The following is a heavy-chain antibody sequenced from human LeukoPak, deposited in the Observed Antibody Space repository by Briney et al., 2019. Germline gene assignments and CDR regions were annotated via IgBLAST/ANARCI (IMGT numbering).Heavy chain of an antibody. Sequence: ASVKVSCKASGYSFTAFYIHWVRQAPGQGLEWMGWIHPRSGETNYAYKFRGRVTMTRDTSISTTYMDLGSLGSGDTAVYYCARDGVYGTGSYYRGCLDYWGQGTLVTVSS. D-gene: IGHD3-10*01. CDR2: IHPRSGET. CDR1: GYSFTAFY. J-gene: IGHJ4*02. V-gene: IGHV1-2*02. CDR3: ARDGVYGTGSYYRGCLDY.